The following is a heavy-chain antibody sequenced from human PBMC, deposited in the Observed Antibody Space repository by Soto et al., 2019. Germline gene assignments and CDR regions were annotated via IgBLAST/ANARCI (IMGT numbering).Heavy chain of an antibody. V-gene: IGHV3-30*18. D-gene: IGHD2-21*01. CDR1: GFTFSSYA. CDR3: AKDFNAVIHWYFDL. Sequence: QVQLVESGGGVVQPGRSLRLSCAASGFTFSSYAMHWVRQAPGKGLEWVAVISHDGRYEYYADSVKGRFIISRDNSRNTLYLQMNSLRAEDTAVYYWAKDFNAVIHWYFDLWGRGTLVTVSS. J-gene: IGHJ2*01. CDR2: ISHDGRYE.